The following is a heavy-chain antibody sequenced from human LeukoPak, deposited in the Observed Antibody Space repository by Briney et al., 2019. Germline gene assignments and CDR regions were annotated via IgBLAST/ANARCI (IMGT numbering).Heavy chain of an antibody. Sequence: SETLSLTCAVYGGSFSGYYWSWIRQPPGKGLEWIGEINHSGSTNYNPSLKSRVTISVDTSKNQFSLKLSSVTAADTAVYYCARGDPIVVVPAAIRYFDYWGQGTLVTVSS. CDR1: GGSFSGYY. V-gene: IGHV4-34*01. J-gene: IGHJ4*02. CDR2: INHSGST. D-gene: IGHD2-2*01. CDR3: ARGDPIVVVPAAIRYFDY.